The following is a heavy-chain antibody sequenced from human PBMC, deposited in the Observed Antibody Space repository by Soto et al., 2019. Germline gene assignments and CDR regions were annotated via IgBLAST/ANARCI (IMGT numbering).Heavy chain of an antibody. CDR2: ISPYNGTT. J-gene: IGHJ4*02. V-gene: IGHV1-18*04. D-gene: IGHD3-16*02. CDR3: ARGGGDYVWGSYRVVDY. Sequence: AASVKVSCKASGYTFTTYGISWVRQAPGQGLEWMGWISPYNGTTKYAEKFQGEMTMTTDTATSTAYMDLRSLRSDDTAVYYCARGGGDYVWGSYRVVDYWGQGTLVTVSS. CDR1: GYTFTTYG.